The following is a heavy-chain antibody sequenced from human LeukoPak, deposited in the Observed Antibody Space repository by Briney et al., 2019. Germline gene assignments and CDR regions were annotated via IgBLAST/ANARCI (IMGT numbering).Heavy chain of an antibody. V-gene: IGHV1-18*01. D-gene: IGHD2-15*01. Sequence: GASVKVSCKASGYDFTTYAISWVRQAPGQGLEWMGWIRANNGDTYYAQNFQGRVTMTTDTSTSTAYMELRSLRSDDTAVYYCARVWEDIPRRSTYYYYYMDVWGKGTTVTISS. J-gene: IGHJ6*03. CDR3: ARVWEDIPRRSTYYYYYMDV. CDR1: GYDFTTYA. CDR2: IRANNGDT.